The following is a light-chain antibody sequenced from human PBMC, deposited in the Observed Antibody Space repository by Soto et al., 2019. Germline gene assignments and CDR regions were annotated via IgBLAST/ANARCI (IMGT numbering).Light chain of an antibody. J-gene: IGKJ1*01. CDR2: GAS. CDR3: QQYGSSLWT. CDR1: QSVRSSY. Sequence: EIVLTQSPGTLSLPPGERATLSCRASQSVRSSYLAWYQQKFGQAPRLLIYGASSRATGIPDRFSGSGSGTDFTLTISRLEPEDFAVYYCQQYGSSLWTFGQATKVDIK. V-gene: IGKV3-20*01.